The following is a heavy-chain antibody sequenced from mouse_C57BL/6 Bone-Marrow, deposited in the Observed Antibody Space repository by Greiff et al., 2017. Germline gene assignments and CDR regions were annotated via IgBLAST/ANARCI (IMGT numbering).Heavy chain of an antibody. J-gene: IGHJ1*03. V-gene: IGHV1-69*01. CDR1: GYTFTSYW. D-gene: IGHD1-1*01. CDR3: ARSLYYYGSSWYFDV. CDR2: IDPSDSYT. Sequence: QVQLKQPGAELVMPGASVKLSCKASGYTFTSYWMHWVKQRPGQGLEWIGEIDPSDSYTNYNQKFKGKSTLTVDKSSSTAYMQLSSLTSEDSAVYYCARSLYYYGSSWYFDVWGTGTTVTVSS.